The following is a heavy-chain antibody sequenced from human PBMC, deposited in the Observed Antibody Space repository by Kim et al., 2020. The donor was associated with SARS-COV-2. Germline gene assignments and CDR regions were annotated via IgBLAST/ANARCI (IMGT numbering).Heavy chain of an antibody. D-gene: IGHD6-25*01. V-gene: IGHV1-3*01. CDR2: INAGNGYT. J-gene: IGHJ6*02. CDR3: ARRGSGHGLDV. Sequence: ASVKVSCKPSGYTFTTYSIHWVRQAPGQSLEWMAWINAGNGYTGYSQKLQDRVTLTRDTFASTVYMELSSLMSEDTAAYYCARRGSGHGLDVWGQGTTGT. CDR1: GYTFTTYS.